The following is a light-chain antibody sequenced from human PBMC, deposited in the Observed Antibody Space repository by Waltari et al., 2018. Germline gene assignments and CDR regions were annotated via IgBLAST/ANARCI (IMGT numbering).Light chain of an antibody. CDR3: DQYFYWPYT. Sequence: ETVMTQSPATLSVSPGDRVTLSCRASQSVASKVSWYQQKHGQVPRLLLYGVSTRATGVPARFSGSGSGTEFTLSISSLQSEDFAVYFCDQYFYWPYTFGQGTKLELK. J-gene: IGKJ2*01. V-gene: IGKV3-15*01. CDR2: GVS. CDR1: QSVASK.